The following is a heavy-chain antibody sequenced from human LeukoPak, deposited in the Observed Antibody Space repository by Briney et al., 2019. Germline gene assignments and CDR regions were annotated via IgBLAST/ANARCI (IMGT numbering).Heavy chain of an antibody. Sequence: GGSLRLSCAASGFSFSRSGMHWVRQAPGKGLEWVTFIGYDGSKIYYADSVKGRFTISRDNSKNTLYLQMNSLRAEDTAVYYCAKSSDYQRFYYMDVWGKGTTVTVSS. J-gene: IGHJ6*03. CDR3: AKSSDYQRFYYMDV. CDR1: GFSFSRSG. V-gene: IGHV3-30*02. CDR2: IGYDGSKI. D-gene: IGHD3-22*01.